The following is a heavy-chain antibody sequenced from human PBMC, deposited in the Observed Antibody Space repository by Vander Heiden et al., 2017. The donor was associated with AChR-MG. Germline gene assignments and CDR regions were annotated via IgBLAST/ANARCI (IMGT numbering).Heavy chain of an antibody. CDR3: ARDPQYDFWSGYYRREGWFDP. D-gene: IGHD3-3*01. Sequence: EVQLVESGGGLVKPGGSLRPTCAASGFTFSRYSMNWVRQAPGKGLEWVSSISSSSSYIYYADSVKGRFTIARDNAKNSLYLQMNSLRAEDTAVYYCARDPQYDFWSGYYRREGWFDPWGQGTLVTVSS. J-gene: IGHJ5*02. V-gene: IGHV3-21*01. CDR2: ISSSSSYI. CDR1: GFTFSRYS.